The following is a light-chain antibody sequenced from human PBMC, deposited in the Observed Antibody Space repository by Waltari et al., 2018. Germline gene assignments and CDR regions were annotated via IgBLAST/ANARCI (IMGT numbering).Light chain of an antibody. V-gene: IGLV2-14*01. CDR1: SSDIGGYNY. Sequence: QSALTQPASVSGSPGQSITISCTGTSSDIGGYNYVSWYQQYPGEAPKVAIYDVNSRPSEVSNRFSGSTSGNTASLTISGLQAEDEADYYCNSHSSSDTPSVFGGGTKLTVL. CDR3: NSHSSSDTPSV. CDR2: DVN. J-gene: IGLJ3*02.